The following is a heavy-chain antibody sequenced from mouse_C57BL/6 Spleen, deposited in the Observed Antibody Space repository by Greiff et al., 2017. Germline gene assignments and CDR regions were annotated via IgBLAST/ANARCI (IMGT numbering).Heavy chain of an antibody. CDR3: ARGYYGSSYVLYYAMDY. V-gene: IGHV1-9*01. J-gene: IGHJ4*01. Sequence: VKLHESGAELLNPGASVKFSCKATGYTFTGYWIELVTQRPGHGLEWIGEILPGSGSTNYHEKFKGKATVTADTSSNTAYMQLSSLTTEDSAIDCCARGYYGSSYVLYYAMDYWGQGTSVTVSS. D-gene: IGHD1-1*01. CDR2: ILPGSGST. CDR1: GYTFTGYW.